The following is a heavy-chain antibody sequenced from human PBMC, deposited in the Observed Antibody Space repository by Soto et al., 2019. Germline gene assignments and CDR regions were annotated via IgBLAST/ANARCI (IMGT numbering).Heavy chain of an antibody. CDR2: IYYSGST. J-gene: IGHJ4*02. V-gene: IGHV4-59*01. D-gene: IGHD2-15*01. Sequence: SETLSLTCTVSGGSISSYYWSWIRQPPGKGLEWIGYIYYSGSTNSNPPLNIPVTISVDTSKNQFSLKLSSVTAADTAVYYCARVPGYCSGGSCYPTRIDYWGQGTLVTVSS. CDR1: GGSISSYY. CDR3: ARVPGYCSGGSCYPTRIDY.